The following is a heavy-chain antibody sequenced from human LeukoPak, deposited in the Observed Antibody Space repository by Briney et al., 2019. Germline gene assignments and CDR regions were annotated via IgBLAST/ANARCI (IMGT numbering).Heavy chain of an antibody. Sequence: PGGSLRLSCAASGLTFDDYTMHWVRQAPGKGLEWVSLISWDGGSTYYADSVKGRFTISRDNSKNSLYLQMNSLRTEDTALYYCAKDSGSSTSWTDYWGQGTLVTVSS. J-gene: IGHJ4*02. CDR1: GLTFDDYT. CDR3: AKDSGSSTSWTDY. V-gene: IGHV3-43*01. CDR2: ISWDGGST. D-gene: IGHD2-2*01.